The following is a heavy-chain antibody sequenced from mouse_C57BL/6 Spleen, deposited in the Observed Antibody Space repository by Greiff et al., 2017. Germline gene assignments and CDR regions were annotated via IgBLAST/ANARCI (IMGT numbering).Heavy chain of an antibody. CDR2: INYDGSST. D-gene: IGHD2-4*01. V-gene: IGHV5-16*01. CDR3: ARDRGDYDYAMDY. J-gene: IGHJ4*01. Sequence: EVMLVESEGGLVQPGSSMKLSCTASGFTFSDYYMAWVRQVPEKGLEWVANINYDGSSTYYLDSLKSRFIISRDNAKNILYLQMSSLKSEDTATYYCARDRGDYDYAMDYWGQGTSVTVSS. CDR1: GFTFSDYY.